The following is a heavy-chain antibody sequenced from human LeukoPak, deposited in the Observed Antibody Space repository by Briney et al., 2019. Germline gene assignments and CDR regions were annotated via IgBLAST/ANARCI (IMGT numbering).Heavy chain of an antibody. Sequence: SETLSLTCTVSGGSISSSSYYWGWIRQPPGKGLEWIGSIYYSGSTYYNPSLKGRVTISVDTSKNQFSLKLSSVTAADTAVYYCARDRTMVRGRETFDYWGQGTLVTVSS. J-gene: IGHJ4*02. CDR2: IYYSGST. D-gene: IGHD3-10*01. CDR1: GGSISSSSYY. V-gene: IGHV4-39*07. CDR3: ARDRTMVRGRETFDY.